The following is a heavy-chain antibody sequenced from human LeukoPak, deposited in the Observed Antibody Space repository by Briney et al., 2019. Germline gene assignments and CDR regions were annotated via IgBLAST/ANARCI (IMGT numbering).Heavy chain of an antibody. J-gene: IGHJ4*02. D-gene: IGHD6-6*01. V-gene: IGHV3-48*03. Sequence: PGGSLRLSCAASGFTFSSYEMNWVRQAPGKGLEWFSYISYSGSPIYYADSVKGRFTISRDNAKNSLYLQMNSLRAEDTAVYYRATVGRAARPGYWGQGTLVTVSS. CDR1: GFTFSSYE. CDR3: ATVGRAARPGY. CDR2: ISYSGSPI.